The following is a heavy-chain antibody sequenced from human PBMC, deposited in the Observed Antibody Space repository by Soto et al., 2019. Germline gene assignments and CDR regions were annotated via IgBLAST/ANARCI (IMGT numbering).Heavy chain of an antibody. CDR1: GFTFSSYW. CDR3: AREIVVARGASYFDY. J-gene: IGHJ4*02. CDR2: IKQDGGEK. Sequence: EVQLVESGGNLVQPGGSLRFSCVASGFTFSSYWMTWVRQAPGKGLEWVGNIKQDGGEKNYVDSVKGRFTISRDNAKNSVYLQMNSLRAEDTAVYYCAREIVVARGASYFDYWGPGTPVTVSS. D-gene: IGHD2-2*01. V-gene: IGHV3-7*04.